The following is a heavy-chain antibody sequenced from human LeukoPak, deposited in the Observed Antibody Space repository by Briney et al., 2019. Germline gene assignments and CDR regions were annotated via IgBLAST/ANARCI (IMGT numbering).Heavy chain of an antibody. D-gene: IGHD6-13*01. V-gene: IGHV4-34*01. CDR1: GGSFSGYY. CDR3: ARIRRYSSSWYGRDDY. J-gene: IGHJ4*02. CDR2: INHSGST. Sequence: SETLSLTCAVYGGSFSGYYWSWIRQPPGKGLEWIGEINHSGSTNYNPSLKSRVTISVDTSKNQFSLKLSSVTAADTAVYYCARIRRYSSSWYGRDDYWGQGTLVTVSS.